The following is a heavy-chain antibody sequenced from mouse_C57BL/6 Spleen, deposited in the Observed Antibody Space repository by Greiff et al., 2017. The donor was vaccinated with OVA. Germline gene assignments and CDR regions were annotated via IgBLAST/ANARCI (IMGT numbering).Heavy chain of an antibody. D-gene: IGHD1-1*01. Sequence: QVQLQQPGAELVKPGASVKMSCKASGFTFTSYWITWVKQRPGQGLEWIGDIYPGSGSTNYNEKFKSKATLTVDTSASTAYMQLSSLTSEDTAVYYCARAGVTTGVERDYWGKGTTLTVSS. CDR2: IYPGSGST. J-gene: IGHJ2*01. CDR1: GFTFTSYW. CDR3: ARAGVTTGVERDY. V-gene: IGHV1-55*01.